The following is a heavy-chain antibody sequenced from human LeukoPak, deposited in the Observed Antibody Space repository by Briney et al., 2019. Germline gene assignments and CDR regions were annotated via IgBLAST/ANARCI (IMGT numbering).Heavy chain of an antibody. V-gene: IGHV4-34*01. CDR3: ARFEGGADY. Sequence: PSETLSLTCAVYGGSFSGYYWSWIRQPPGKGLEWIGEINHSGSTNYNPSLKSRVTISVDTSKNQFSLKLSSVTAADTAVYYCARFEGGADYWGQGTLVTVSS. CDR2: INHSGST. CDR1: GGSFSGYY. D-gene: IGHD1-26*01. J-gene: IGHJ4*02.